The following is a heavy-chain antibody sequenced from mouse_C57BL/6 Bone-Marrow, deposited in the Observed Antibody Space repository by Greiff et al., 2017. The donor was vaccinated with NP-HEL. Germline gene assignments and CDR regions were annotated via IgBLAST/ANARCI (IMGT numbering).Heavy chain of an antibody. V-gene: IGHV1-76*01. CDR2: IYPGSGNT. CDR1: GYTFTDYY. Sequence: QVQLKESGAELVRPGASVKLSCKASGYTFTDYYINWVKQRPGQGLEWIARIYPGSGNTYYNEKFKGKATLTAEKSSSTAYMQLSSLTSEDSAVYFCARGSAMDYWGQGTSVTVSS. J-gene: IGHJ4*01. CDR3: ARGSAMDY.